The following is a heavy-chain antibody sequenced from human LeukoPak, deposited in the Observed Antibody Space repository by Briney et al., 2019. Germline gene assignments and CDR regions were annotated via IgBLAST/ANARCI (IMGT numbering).Heavy chain of an antibody. CDR1: GFTFNSYS. CDR2: ISSTSSSI. D-gene: IGHD1-26*01. J-gene: IGHJ4*02. V-gene: IGHV3-48*01. Sequence: GGSLRLSCAASGFTFNSYSMNWVRQAPGRGLEWVSYISSTSSSIYYADSVKGRFTISRDNSKNTLYLQMNSLRAEDTAVYYCARDPFTYGTGLHFDYWGQGTLVTVSS. CDR3: ARDPFTYGTGLHFDY.